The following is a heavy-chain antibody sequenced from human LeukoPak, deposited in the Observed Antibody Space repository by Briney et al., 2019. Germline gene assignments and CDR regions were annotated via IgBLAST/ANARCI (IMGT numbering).Heavy chain of an antibody. D-gene: IGHD3-3*01. J-gene: IGHJ5*02. CDR1: GGSITTHDNY. CDR2: ISHSGNT. CDR3: ARLYFDFLSGYLDH. Sequence: SETLSLTCTVSGGSITTHDNYWGWIRQPPWKGLEWIGSISHSGNTHYSPSLQSRVTMSADTSRNNFSLKLSSVTAADTAVYYCARLYFDFLSGYLDHWGQGTLVTVSS. V-gene: IGHV4-39*02.